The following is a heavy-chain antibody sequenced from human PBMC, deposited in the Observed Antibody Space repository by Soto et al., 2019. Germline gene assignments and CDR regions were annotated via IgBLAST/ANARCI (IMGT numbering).Heavy chain of an antibody. CDR1: GGSISSGGYS. D-gene: IGHD4-4*01. CDR3: ARGMTTVTTLDY. J-gene: IGHJ4*02. CDR2: IDHSGRT. Sequence: QLQLQESGSGLVKPSQTLSLTCAVSGGSISSGGYSWSWIRQPPGKGLAWIGYIDHSGRTYYNPSLKGGVTISVDGSKNQFSLKLRSLTAADTAVYYCARGMTTVTTLDYWGQGTLVTVSS. V-gene: IGHV4-30-2*01.